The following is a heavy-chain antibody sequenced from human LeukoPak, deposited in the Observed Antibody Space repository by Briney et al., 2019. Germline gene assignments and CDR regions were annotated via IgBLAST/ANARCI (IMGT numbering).Heavy chain of an antibody. CDR1: GFTFSSHG. D-gene: IGHD4-17*01. CDR3: AKGSTTVTAVIDY. V-gene: IGHV3-30*02. CDR2: IRYEGNNK. Sequence: PGGSLRLSCAASGFTFSSHGMHWVRQAPGKGLEWVAFIRYEGNNKYYLDSVKGRFTISRDNSKNMLFLQMNSLRAEDTAVYYCAKGSTTVTAVIDYWGQGTLVTVSS. J-gene: IGHJ4*02.